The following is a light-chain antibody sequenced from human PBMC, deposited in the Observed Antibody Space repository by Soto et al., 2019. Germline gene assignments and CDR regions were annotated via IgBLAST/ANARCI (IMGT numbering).Light chain of an antibody. CDR2: AAS. J-gene: IGKJ4*01. CDR3: QQCDTFPAT. V-gene: IGKV1D-12*01. Sequence: DLQMTQSPSSVSASVGDRVTITCRASQGIRSWLAWYQQRPGKAPKLLISAASSLQSAVPSRFSGSGSGTEFSLTISSLQPDDFAAYYCQQCDTFPATFGGGTKVEIK. CDR1: QGIRSW.